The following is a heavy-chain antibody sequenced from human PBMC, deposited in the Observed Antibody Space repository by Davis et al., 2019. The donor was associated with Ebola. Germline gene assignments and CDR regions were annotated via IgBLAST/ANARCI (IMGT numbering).Heavy chain of an antibody. J-gene: IGHJ4*02. V-gene: IGHV1-18*01. D-gene: IGHD3-10*01. CDR1: GYSFTDYG. Sequence: ASVKVSCKTSGYSFTDYGISWVRQAPGQGLEWMGWISGYNGATDYAHNVQGRVTLTTQTSTNTAYMDLSSLRSDDTAVYYCARGGVARFFELDYWAQGTLVTVSS. CDR2: ISGYNGAT. CDR3: ARGGVARFFELDY.